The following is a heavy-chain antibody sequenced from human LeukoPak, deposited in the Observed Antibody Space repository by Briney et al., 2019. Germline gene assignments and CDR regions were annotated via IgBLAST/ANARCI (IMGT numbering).Heavy chain of an antibody. J-gene: IGHJ3*02. CDR2: IYTSGST. CDR1: GGSISTGTYY. V-gene: IGHV4-61*02. D-gene: IGHD3-10*01. CDR3: ARGDYYGSGSYYNSAFDI. Sequence: TLSLTCTVSGGSISTGTYYWSWIRQPAGKGLEWIGRIYTSGSTNYNPSLKSRVTISVDTSKNQFSLKLNSVTAADSAVYYCARGDYYGSGSYYNSAFDIWGQGTMVTVSS.